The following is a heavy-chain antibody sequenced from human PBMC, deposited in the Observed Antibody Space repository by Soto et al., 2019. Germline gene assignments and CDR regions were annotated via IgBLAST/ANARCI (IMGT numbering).Heavy chain of an antibody. CDR1: GFTFTTYG. CDR2: ISADNDNA. Sequence: QVKLVQSGAEVKKPGASVKVSCKASGFTFTTYGFSWVRQAPGQGLEWMGWISADNDNAKYAQKLQGRVNMITDTSTSTAYMELRSLRSDDTAVYYCASAVRVRNAMDVWGQGTTVTVSS. V-gene: IGHV1-18*01. J-gene: IGHJ6*02. CDR3: ASAVRVRNAMDV. D-gene: IGHD6-13*01.